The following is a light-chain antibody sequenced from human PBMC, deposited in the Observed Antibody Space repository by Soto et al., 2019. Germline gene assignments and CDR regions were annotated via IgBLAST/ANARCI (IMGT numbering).Light chain of an antibody. CDR2: DAS. J-gene: IGKJ2*01. Sequence: DIQMTQSPSTLSASVGDRVTITCRASQSISTWLAWYQQKPGKAPKLLISDASTLENGVPSRFSRSGSGTDFTLTSSSLHPDDFATYYRQQYNSYFSQTFGQGTNLEMK. V-gene: IGKV1-5*01. CDR1: QSISTW. CDR3: QQYNSYFSQT.